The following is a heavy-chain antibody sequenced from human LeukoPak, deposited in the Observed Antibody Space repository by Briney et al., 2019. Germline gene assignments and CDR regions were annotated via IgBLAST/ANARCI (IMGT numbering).Heavy chain of an antibody. CDR2: ISGSGGST. CDR1: AFTFRSYA. J-gene: IGHJ4*02. Sequence: RGGSLRLSCAASAFTFRSYAMIWVRQAPGEGLEWVSGISGSGGSTYYSDSAKGRFTIARDNSNNTLYLQMNSLRAEDTAVYYCAKGAASRGYTYVANWGQGTLVTVSS. CDR3: AKGAASRGYTYVAN. V-gene: IGHV3-23*01. D-gene: IGHD5-18*01.